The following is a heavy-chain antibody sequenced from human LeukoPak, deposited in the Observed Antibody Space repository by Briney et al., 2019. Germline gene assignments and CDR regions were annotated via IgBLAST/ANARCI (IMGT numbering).Heavy chain of an antibody. CDR1: GFTFSSYW. CDR3: ARESYCSGGSCYSGRAFDI. V-gene: IGHV3-74*01. CDR2: LNTDGSRT. D-gene: IGHD2-15*01. J-gene: IGHJ3*02. Sequence: GGSLRLSCAASGFTFSSYWMHWVRQAPGKGLVWVSRLNTDGSRTSYADSVKGRFTISRDNAKNMLYLQMNSLRAGDTAVYYCARESYCSGGSCYSGRAFDIWGQGTMVTVSS.